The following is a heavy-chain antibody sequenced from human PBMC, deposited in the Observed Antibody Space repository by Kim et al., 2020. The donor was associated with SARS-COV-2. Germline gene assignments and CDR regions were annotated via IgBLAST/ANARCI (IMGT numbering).Heavy chain of an antibody. J-gene: IGHJ4*02. CDR2: INHSGST. D-gene: IGHD3-16*02. Sequence: SETLSLTCAVYGGSFSGYYWSWIRQPPGKGLEWIGEINHSGSTNYNPSLKSRVTISVDTSKNQFSLKLSSVTAADTAVYYCARHDYDYVWGSYRYTVGYFDYWGQGTLVTVSS. V-gene: IGHV4-34*01. CDR1: GGSFSGYY. CDR3: ARHDYDYVWGSYRYTVGYFDY.